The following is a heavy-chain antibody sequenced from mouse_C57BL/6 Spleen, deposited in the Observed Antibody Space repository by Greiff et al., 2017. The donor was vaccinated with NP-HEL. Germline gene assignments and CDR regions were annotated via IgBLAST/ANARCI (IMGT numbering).Heavy chain of an antibody. Sequence: EVNLVESGGGLVKPGGSLKLSCAASGFTFSSYAMSWVRQTPEKRLEWVATISDGGSYTYYPDNVKGRFTISRDNAKNNLYLQMSHLKSEDTAMYYCARDRDYGSSSFAYWGQGTLVTVSA. V-gene: IGHV5-4*01. J-gene: IGHJ3*01. CDR3: ARDRDYGSSSFAY. CDR1: GFTFSSYA. CDR2: ISDGGSYT. D-gene: IGHD1-1*01.